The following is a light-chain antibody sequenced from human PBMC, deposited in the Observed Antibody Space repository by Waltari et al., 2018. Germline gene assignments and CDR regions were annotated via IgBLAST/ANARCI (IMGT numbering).Light chain of an antibody. V-gene: IGKV4-1*01. Sequence: DIVMTQSPDSLAVSLGERATTNCKSSQSVFYSSNNKNYLAWYHQKPGQPPKLLIYWASTRESGVPDRFSGSGSGTDFTLTISSLQAEDVAVYYCQQYYSTLWTFGQGTKVEIK. J-gene: IGKJ1*01. CDR3: QQYYSTLWT. CDR2: WAS. CDR1: QSVFYSSNNKNY.